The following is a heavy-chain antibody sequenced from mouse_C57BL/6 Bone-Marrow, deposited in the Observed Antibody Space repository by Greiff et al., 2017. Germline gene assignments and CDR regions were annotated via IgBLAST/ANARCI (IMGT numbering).Heavy chain of an antibody. Sequence: VQLQQSGAELVRPGASVKLSCTASGFNIKDYYMHWVKQRPEQGLEWIGWIDPENGDTEYASKFKGKATITADTTSNTAYLHLSSLTSEDTAVYYCTTPFTTVGATDFDYWGQGTTLTVSS. CDR2: IDPENGDT. D-gene: IGHD1-1*01. CDR1: GFNIKDYY. J-gene: IGHJ2*01. V-gene: IGHV14-4*01. CDR3: TTPFTTVGATDFDY.